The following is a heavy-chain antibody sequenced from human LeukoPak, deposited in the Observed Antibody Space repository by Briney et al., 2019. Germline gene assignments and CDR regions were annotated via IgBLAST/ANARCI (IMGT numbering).Heavy chain of an antibody. V-gene: IGHV4-4*09. Sequence: SETLSLTCTVTGGSSSSYYWTWIRQAPGKGLEWIGNIHSSGSTDYNPSLKSRVTMSVDTSKNQFSLRLSSVTAADTAVYYCARPGQSSWWVYFNYWGQGTLVTVSS. CDR1: GGSSSSYY. D-gene: IGHD2-15*01. CDR2: IHSSGST. CDR3: ARPGQSSWWVYFNY. J-gene: IGHJ4*02.